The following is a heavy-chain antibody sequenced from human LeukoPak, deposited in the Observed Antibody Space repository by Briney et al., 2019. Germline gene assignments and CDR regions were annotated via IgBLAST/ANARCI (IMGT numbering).Heavy chain of an antibody. CDR3: AREGLAAAGRWFDP. Sequence: PSETLSLTCTVSGGSISSYYWSWIRQPPGKGLEWIGYIYYSGSTNYNPSLKSRVTISVDTSKNQFSLKLSSVTAAHTAVYYCAREGLAAAGRWFDPWGQGTLVTVSS. CDR2: IYYSGST. CDR1: GGSISSYY. V-gene: IGHV4-59*01. J-gene: IGHJ5*02. D-gene: IGHD6-13*01.